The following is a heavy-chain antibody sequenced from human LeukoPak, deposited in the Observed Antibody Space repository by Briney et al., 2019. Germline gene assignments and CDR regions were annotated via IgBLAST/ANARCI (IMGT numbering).Heavy chain of an antibody. V-gene: IGHV3-11*04. D-gene: IGHD2-2*01. CDR1: GFTFSDYY. J-gene: IGHJ4*02. CDR3: ARRHCSSTSCPLVDY. Sequence: GCLRLSCAASGFTFSDYYMSWIRQAPGKGLEWVSYITDTGTTIYYPDSVKGRFTISRDNAKNSLYLQMNSLEAEDTAVYYCARRHCSSTSCPLVDYWGQGTLVTVSS. CDR2: ITDTGTTI.